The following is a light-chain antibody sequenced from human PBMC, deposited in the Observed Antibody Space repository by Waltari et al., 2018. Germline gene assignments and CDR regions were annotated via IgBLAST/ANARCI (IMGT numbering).Light chain of an antibody. J-gene: IGKJ1*01. CDR3: QQYNSYWT. CDR1: QSTSIW. CDR2: KAS. Sequence: DIQMTQSPSPLSASVGYRVTITCRASQSTSIWLAGYQQKPGKAPKLLIYKASSLESAVPSRFSGSGSGTEFTLTISSLQPDDFATYYCQQYNSYWTFGQGTKVEIK. V-gene: IGKV1-5*03.